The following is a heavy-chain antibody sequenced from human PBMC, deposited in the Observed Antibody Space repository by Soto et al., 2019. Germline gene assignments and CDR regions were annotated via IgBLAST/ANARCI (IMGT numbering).Heavy chain of an antibody. CDR2: IYYSGST. Sequence: SETLSLTCTVSGGSISSGDYYWSWIRQPPGKGLEWIGYIYYSGSTYYNPSLKSRVTISVDTSKNQFSLKLSSVTAADTAVYYCAIVRYNWNSCSFDPWGQGTLVTVSS. V-gene: IGHV4-30-4*01. J-gene: IGHJ5*02. D-gene: IGHD1-7*01. CDR3: AIVRYNWNSCSFDP. CDR1: GGSISSGDYY.